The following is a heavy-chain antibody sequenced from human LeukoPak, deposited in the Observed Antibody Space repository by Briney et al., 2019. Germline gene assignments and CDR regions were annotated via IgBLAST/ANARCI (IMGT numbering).Heavy chain of an antibody. J-gene: IGHJ4*02. CDR2: ISGDGGST. D-gene: IGHD5-24*01. CDR3: AKDLPEMATGRGSDY. V-gene: IGHV3-43*02. Sequence: GGSLRLSCAASGFTFDYYAMHWVRQAPGKGLEWVSLISGDGGSTYYADSVKGRFTISRDNSKNSLYLQMNSLRTEDTALYYCAKDLPEMATGRGSDYWGQGTLVTVSS. CDR1: GFTFDYYA.